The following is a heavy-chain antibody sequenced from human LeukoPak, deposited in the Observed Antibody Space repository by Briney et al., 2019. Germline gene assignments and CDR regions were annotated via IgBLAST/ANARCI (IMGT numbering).Heavy chain of an antibody. CDR3: ARDPMYYYDSSGYYYRSTIWFDP. CDR2: IYYSGST. D-gene: IGHD3-22*01. Sequence: SETLSLTCTVSGGSISSSSYYWGWIRQPPGKGLECIGSIYYSGSTYYNPSLKSRVTISVDTSKNQFYLKLSSVTAADTAVYYCARDPMYYYDSSGYYYRSTIWFDPWGQGTLVTVSS. J-gene: IGHJ5*02. V-gene: IGHV4-39*07. CDR1: GGSISSSSYY.